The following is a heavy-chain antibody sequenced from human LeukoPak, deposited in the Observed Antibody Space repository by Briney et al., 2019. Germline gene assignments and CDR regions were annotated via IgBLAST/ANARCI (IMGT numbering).Heavy chain of an antibody. V-gene: IGHV1-46*01. J-gene: IGHJ4*02. CDR1: GYTFTSYY. D-gene: IGHD1-26*01. CDR2: INPSGGDA. CDR3: AGMIHSGRYFYYFDY. Sequence: ASVKVSCKASGYTFTSYYMHWVRQAPGQGLEWMGIINPSGGDASYAQKFQGRVTMTRDMSTSTVYMELSSLGSEDTAVYYCAGMIHSGRYFYYFDYWGQGTLVTVYS.